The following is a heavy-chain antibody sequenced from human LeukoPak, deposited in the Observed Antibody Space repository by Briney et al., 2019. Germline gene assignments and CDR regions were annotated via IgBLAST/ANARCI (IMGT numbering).Heavy chain of an antibody. Sequence: ASVTVSCTASGYTFTGYYMHWVRQAPGQGLEWMGWINPNSGGTNYAQKFQGRVTMTRDTSISTAYMELSRLRSDDTAVYYCARDFAYGDYEKTDDYWGQGTLVTVSS. V-gene: IGHV1-2*02. CDR2: INPNSGGT. CDR3: ARDFAYGDYEKTDDY. J-gene: IGHJ4*02. CDR1: GYTFTGYY. D-gene: IGHD4-17*01.